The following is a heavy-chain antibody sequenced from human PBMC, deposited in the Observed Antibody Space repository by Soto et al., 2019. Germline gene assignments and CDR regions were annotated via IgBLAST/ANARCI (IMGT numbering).Heavy chain of an antibody. V-gene: IGHV1-69*12. CDR2: IIPIFGTA. D-gene: IGHD2-15*01. J-gene: IGHJ5*02. Sequence: QVQLVQSGAEVKKPGSSVKVSCKASGGTFSSYAISWVRQAPGQGLEWMGGIIPIFGTANYAQKFQGRVTIXAXDXXSTAYMELSSLRSEDTAVYYCAREVVVAATGWFDPWGQGTLVTVSS. CDR3: AREVVVAATGWFDP. CDR1: GGTFSSYA.